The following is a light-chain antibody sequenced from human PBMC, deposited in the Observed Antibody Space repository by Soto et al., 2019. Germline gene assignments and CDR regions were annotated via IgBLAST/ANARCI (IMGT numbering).Light chain of an antibody. CDR1: QSISSW. V-gene: IGKV1-5*03. Sequence: DIQMTQSPSTLSASVGDRVTITCRASQSISSWLAWYQQKPGKAPKLLIYKASSLESGVPSRFSGSGSGTEFTLTISSLQPDDYATYYCHQPFTFGPGTKVDIK. CDR3: HQPFT. J-gene: IGKJ3*01. CDR2: KAS.